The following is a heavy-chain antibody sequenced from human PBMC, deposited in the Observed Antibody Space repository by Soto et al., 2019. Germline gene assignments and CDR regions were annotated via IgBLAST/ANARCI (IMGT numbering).Heavy chain of an antibody. Sequence: SETLSLTCTVSCGSISNFYWSRIRQPPGKGLEWIGYIYYSGSTNYNPSLKSRVTISVDTSKNQFSLKLSSVTAADTAVYYCARARAAAYHYYYYYMDVWGKGTTVTVSS. D-gene: IGHD6-13*01. CDR1: CGSISNFY. CDR3: ARARAAAYHYYYYYMDV. V-gene: IGHV4-59*01. J-gene: IGHJ6*03. CDR2: IYYSGST.